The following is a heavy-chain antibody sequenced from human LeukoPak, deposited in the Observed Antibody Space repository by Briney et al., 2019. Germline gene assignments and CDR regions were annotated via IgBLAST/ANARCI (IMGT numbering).Heavy chain of an antibody. Sequence: GGSLRLSCAASGFTFSSYAMSWVRQAPGKELEWVSAISGSGGSTYYADSVKGRFTISRDNSKNTLYLQMNSLRAGDTAVYYCAKDAHDSSGYYRLVVWGQGTLVTVSS. CDR2: ISGSGGST. J-gene: IGHJ4*02. CDR1: GFTFSSYA. CDR3: AKDAHDSSGYYRLVV. D-gene: IGHD3-22*01. V-gene: IGHV3-23*01.